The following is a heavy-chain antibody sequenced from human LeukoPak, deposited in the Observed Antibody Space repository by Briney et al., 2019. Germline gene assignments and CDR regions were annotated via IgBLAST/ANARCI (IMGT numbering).Heavy chain of an antibody. J-gene: IGHJ6*02. Sequence: ASVKVSCKASGYTFTSYYMHWVRQAPGQGLEWMGIINPSGGSTSYAQKFQGRVTMTRDTSTSTVYMELSSLRSEDTAVYYCARDRSSGWSYYYYYYGMDVWGQGTTVTVSS. CDR3: ARDRSSGWSYYYYYYGMDV. CDR1: GYTFTSYY. CDR2: INPSGGST. V-gene: IGHV1-46*01. D-gene: IGHD6-19*01.